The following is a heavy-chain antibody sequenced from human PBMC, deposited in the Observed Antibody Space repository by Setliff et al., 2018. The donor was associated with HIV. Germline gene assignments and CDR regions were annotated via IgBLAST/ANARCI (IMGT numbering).Heavy chain of an antibody. D-gene: IGHD4-17*01. V-gene: IGHV4-39*07. J-gene: IGHJ4*02. CDR2: FYYSGTT. CDR3: ASFFVTTVTNQDY. CDR1: GDPISRSRYY. Sequence: SETLSLTCVVSGDPISRSRYYWGWIRQPPGKGLEWIGSFYYSGTTRSNPSLQSRVTISLDTSNNQFSLKLTSVTAADTAMYYCASFFVTTVTNQDYWGQGTPVTVS.